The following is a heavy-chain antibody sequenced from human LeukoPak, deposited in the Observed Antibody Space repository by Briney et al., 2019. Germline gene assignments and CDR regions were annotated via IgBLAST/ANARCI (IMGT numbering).Heavy chain of an antibody. CDR3: ARGPPDCSSTSCYAFDAFDI. CDR1: GYTFTSYD. D-gene: IGHD2-2*01. CDR2: MNPNSGNT. J-gene: IGHJ3*02. Sequence: ASVKVSCKASGYTFTSYDINWVRQATGQGLEWMGWMNPNSGNTGYAQKFQGRVTITRNTSISTAYMELSSLRSEDTAVYYCARGPPDCSSTSCYAFDAFDIWGQGTMVTVSS. V-gene: IGHV1-8*03.